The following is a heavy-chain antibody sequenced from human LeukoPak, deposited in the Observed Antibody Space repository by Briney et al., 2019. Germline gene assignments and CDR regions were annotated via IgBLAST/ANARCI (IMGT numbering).Heavy chain of an antibody. CDR2: ISGSGGNT. Sequence: GGSLRLSCAASGFTFSSYGMNWVRQAPGKGLEWVSAISGSGGNTYYAAPVKGRFTISRDNSKNTLYLQMNSLRAEDTALYYCARAGHCTNGICYTPDFDYWGQGTLVTVSS. V-gene: IGHV3-23*01. D-gene: IGHD2-8*01. CDR1: GFTFSSYG. J-gene: IGHJ4*02. CDR3: ARAGHCTNGICYTPDFDY.